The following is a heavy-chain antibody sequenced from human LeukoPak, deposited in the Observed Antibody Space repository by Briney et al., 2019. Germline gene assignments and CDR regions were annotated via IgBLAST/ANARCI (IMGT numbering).Heavy chain of an antibody. J-gene: IGHJ4*02. CDR1: GYSFTSYG. CDR3: AREGRGSFDY. CDR2: ISTYNGNT. V-gene: IGHV1-18*01. Sequence: ASVKVSCKASGYSFTSYGISWVRQAPGQGLEWMGWISTYNGNTNYAQNLQGRVTMVTETSTNTAYMELRSLRSDDTAVYYCAREGRGSFDYWGQGTLVTVSS. D-gene: IGHD2-15*01.